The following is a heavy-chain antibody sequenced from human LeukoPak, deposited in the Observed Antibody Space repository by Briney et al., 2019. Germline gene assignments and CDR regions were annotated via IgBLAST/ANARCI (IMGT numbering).Heavy chain of an antibody. J-gene: IGHJ4*02. D-gene: IGHD3-16*01. V-gene: IGHV3-7*03. CDR3: ARRGLKGYDY. CDR1: GFTFSSSW. Sequence: GGSLRLSCAASGFTFSSSWMSWVRQTPEKGLEWVANMSPDGTEKYYVDSVKGRFTISRDNAKNSLYLQMNSLRAEDTAVYYCARRGLKGYDYWGQGTLVTVSS. CDR2: MSPDGTEK.